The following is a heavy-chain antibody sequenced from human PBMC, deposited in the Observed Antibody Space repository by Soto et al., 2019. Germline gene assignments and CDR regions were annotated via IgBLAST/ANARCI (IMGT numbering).Heavy chain of an antibody. Sequence: GASVKVSCKASGYTFTSYAMNWVRQAPGQGLEWMGWINTNTGNPTYAQGFTGRFVFSLDTSVSTAYLQICSLKAEDTAVYYCAIGYDCSGGSCYARFDYWGQGTLVTVSS. CDR1: GYTFTSYA. V-gene: IGHV7-4-1*01. CDR3: AIGYDCSGGSCYARFDY. CDR2: INTNTGNP. J-gene: IGHJ4*02. D-gene: IGHD2-15*01.